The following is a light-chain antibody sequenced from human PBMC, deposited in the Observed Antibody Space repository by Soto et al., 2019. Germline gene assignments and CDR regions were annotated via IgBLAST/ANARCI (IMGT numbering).Light chain of an antibody. CDR1: SSDVGDYNY. Sequence: QSALTQPRSVSGSPGQSVTISCTGTSSDVGDYNYVSWYQPYPGKAPKLVIYDVSKRPSGVPDRFSGSKSGNTASLTISGLQAEDEADYYCCSFAGSYTFWVFGGGTKLTVL. V-gene: IGLV2-11*01. CDR3: CSFAGSYTFWV. J-gene: IGLJ3*02. CDR2: DVS.